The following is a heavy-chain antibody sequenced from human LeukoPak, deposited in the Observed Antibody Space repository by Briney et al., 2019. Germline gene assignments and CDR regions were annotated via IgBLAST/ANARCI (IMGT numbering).Heavy chain of an antibody. D-gene: IGHD5-12*01. CDR1: GFTFSSYA. Sequence: GGSLRLSCAASGFTFSSYAMSWVRQAPGKGLEWVSAISGSGGSTYYADSVKGRFTISRDNSKNTLYLQMNSLRAEDTAVYYCAKDVWGHPGGYDSGWYFDLWGRGTLVTVSS. V-gene: IGHV3-23*01. CDR2: ISGSGGST. CDR3: AKDVWGHPGGYDSGWYFDL. J-gene: IGHJ2*01.